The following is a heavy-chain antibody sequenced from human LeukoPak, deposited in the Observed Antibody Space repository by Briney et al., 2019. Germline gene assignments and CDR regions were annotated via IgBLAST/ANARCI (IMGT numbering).Heavy chain of an antibody. J-gene: IGHJ5*02. D-gene: IGHD6-19*01. Sequence: GGSLRLSCAASGFTFDDYAMHWVRQAPGKGLEWVSGISWNSGSIGYADSVKGRFTISGDNAKNSLYLQMNSLRAEDAALYYCAKDRYSSGSGWFDPWGQGTLVTVSS. CDR3: AKDRYSSGSGWFDP. CDR2: ISWNSGSI. V-gene: IGHV3-9*01. CDR1: GFTFDDYA.